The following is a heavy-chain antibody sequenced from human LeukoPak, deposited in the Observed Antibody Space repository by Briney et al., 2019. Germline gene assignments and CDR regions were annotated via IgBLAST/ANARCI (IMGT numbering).Heavy chain of an antibody. CDR3: ARDRAHYYDSSDYGFDY. V-gene: IGHV1-46*01. D-gene: IGHD3-22*01. CDR2: INPSGGST. CDR1: GYTFASYY. Sequence: ASVKVSCKASGYTFASYYMHWVRRAPGQGLEWMGIINPSGGSTSYAQKFQGRVTMTRDTSTSTVYMELSSLRSEDTAVYYCARDRAHYYDSSDYGFDYWGQGTLVTVSS. J-gene: IGHJ4*02.